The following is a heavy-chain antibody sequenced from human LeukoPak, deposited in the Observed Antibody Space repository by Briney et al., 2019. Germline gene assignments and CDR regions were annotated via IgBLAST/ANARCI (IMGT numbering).Heavy chain of an antibody. CDR2: IYTSGST. V-gene: IGHV4-4*09. Sequence: AETLSLTCAVSGGTISSYYLSWIRQAPGKGLEWIGDIYTSGSTNYNPSLMSRGTISVDTSKNQFSLKMCSVTAADTAVYYCARRGVGAEGWFDPWGQGTLVTVSS. CDR1: GGTISSYY. J-gene: IGHJ5*02. CDR3: ARRGVGAEGWFDP. D-gene: IGHD1-26*01.